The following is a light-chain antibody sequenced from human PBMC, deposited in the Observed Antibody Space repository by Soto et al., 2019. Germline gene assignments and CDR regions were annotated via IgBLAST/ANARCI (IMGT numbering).Light chain of an antibody. Sequence: DIPVTQSPSTLSASVGDRITITCRASQSISSSLAWYHQQPGTAPKLLIFDASSMERGVPSRFSGSGSGTEFSLTISSLQPDDFATYYCQQYDGFSRTFGQGTKV. CDR2: DAS. J-gene: IGKJ1*01. CDR3: QQYDGFSRT. V-gene: IGKV1-5*01. CDR1: QSISSS.